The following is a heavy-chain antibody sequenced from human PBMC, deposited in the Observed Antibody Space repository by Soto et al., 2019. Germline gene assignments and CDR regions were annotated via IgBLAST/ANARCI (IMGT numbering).Heavy chain of an antibody. CDR1: GYPITGHY. V-gene: IGHV1-46*03. Sequence: QVQLVQSGAEVKKPGASVKVSCKVSGYPITGHYMHWVRQARGRGPEWMGIINPSTGSTTYAQSFQGRVSMTRDTSASTVYLELSSLTSEDTAIYYCARPYCNSTACFDLYLDYWGQGTLVTVSS. J-gene: IGHJ4*02. D-gene: IGHD2-2*01. CDR2: INPSTGST. CDR3: ARPYCNSTACFDLYLDY.